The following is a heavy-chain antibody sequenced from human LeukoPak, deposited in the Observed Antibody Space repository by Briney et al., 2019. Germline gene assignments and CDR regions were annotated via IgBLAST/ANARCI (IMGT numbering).Heavy chain of an antibody. V-gene: IGHV1-8*02. J-gene: IGHJ6*03. CDR2: MNPNSGNT. CDR1: GYTFTRYY. D-gene: IGHD6-13*01. Sequence: ASVKVSCKASGYTFTRYYMHWVRQAPGQGLEWMGWMNPNSGNTGYAQKFQGRVTMTRNTSISTTYMELSSLRSEDTAVYYCARGRGGVSSWPTEYYYYYMDVWGKGTTVTVSS. CDR3: ARGRGGVSSWPTEYYYYYMDV.